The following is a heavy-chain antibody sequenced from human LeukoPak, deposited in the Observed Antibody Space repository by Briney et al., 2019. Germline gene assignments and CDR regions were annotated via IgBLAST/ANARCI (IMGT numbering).Heavy chain of an antibody. Sequence: AGESLRLSCAASGFTFSSYGMHWVRQAPGKGLEWVAVIWYDGSNKYYADSVKGRFTISRDNSKNTLYLQMNSLRAEDTAVYYCARGRSSGYYYDYWGQGTLVTVSS. CDR1: GFTFSSYG. D-gene: IGHD3-22*01. V-gene: IGHV3-33*01. CDR2: IWYDGSNK. J-gene: IGHJ4*02. CDR3: ARGRSSGYYYDY.